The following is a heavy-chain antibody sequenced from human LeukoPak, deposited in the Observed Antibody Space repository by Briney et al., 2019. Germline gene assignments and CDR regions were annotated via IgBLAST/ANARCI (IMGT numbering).Heavy chain of an antibody. Sequence: GGSLRLSCAASGFTFSSYGMHWVRQAPGKGLEWVAVISYDGSNKYYADSVKGRFTISRDNSKNTLYLQMNSLRAEDTAVYYCAKDLGTMVRGWAFSGNYWGQGTLVTVSS. CDR2: ISYDGSNK. J-gene: IGHJ4*02. D-gene: IGHD3-10*01. V-gene: IGHV3-30*18. CDR1: GFTFSSYG. CDR3: AKDLGTMVRGWAFSGNY.